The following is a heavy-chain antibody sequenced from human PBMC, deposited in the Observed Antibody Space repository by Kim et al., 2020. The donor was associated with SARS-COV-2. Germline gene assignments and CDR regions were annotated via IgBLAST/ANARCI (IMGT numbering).Heavy chain of an antibody. CDR3: VRLEGGIVTPLDC. J-gene: IGHJ4*02. Sequence: GESLKISCEASGYRFTDKWLGWVRQRPGKGLEWVGAIYPGDSDDYYGPTFQGHVTISVDRSISKAYLQWSSLKASDSAMYYCVRLEGGIVTPLDCWGQGT. CDR2: IYPGDSDD. V-gene: IGHV5-51*01. D-gene: IGHD2-21*01. CDR1: GYRFTDKW.